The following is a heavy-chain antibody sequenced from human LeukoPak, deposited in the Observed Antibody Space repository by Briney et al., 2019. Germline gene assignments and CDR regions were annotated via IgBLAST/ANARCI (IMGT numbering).Heavy chain of an antibody. CDR2: ISYDGSNK. CDR3: AKAGGTMVRGVDY. Sequence: QAGGSLRLSCAASGFTFSSYAMHWVRQAPGKGLEWVAVISYDGSNKYYADSVKGRFTISRDNSKNTLYLQMNSLRAADTAVYYCAKAGGTMVRGVDYWGQGTLVTVSS. V-gene: IGHV3-30*14. D-gene: IGHD3-10*01. J-gene: IGHJ4*02. CDR1: GFTFSSYA.